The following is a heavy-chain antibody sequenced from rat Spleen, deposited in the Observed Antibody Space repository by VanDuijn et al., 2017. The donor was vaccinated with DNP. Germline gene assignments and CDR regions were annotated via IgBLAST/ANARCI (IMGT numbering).Heavy chain of an antibody. J-gene: IGHJ2*01. CDR1: VFSFSDYN. CDR3: AKDAFDY. CDR2: IGPNGNIA. Sequence: EVQLVESGGTFVQPGRSLKLSCAAAVFSFSDYNMAWVRQAPQRGLEWVATIGPNGNIAYYRDSVKGRFTISRDNAKNTLYLQMESLRSEDTATYYCAKDAFDYWGQGVMVTVSS. V-gene: IGHV5S10*01.